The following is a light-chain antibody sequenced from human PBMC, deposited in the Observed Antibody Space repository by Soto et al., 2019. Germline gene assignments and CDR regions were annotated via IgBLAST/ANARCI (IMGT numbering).Light chain of an antibody. V-gene: IGKV3-15*01. CDR3: QHYNNWPRT. CDR1: QSVSSN. Sequence: EIVMTQSPATLSVSPGERATLSCRASQSVSSNLAWYQQKPGQAPRLLIYGASTRATGIPARFSGSGSGTEFTLTISSLQSEDVAVYYCQHYNNWPRTFGQGTKMEIK. CDR2: GAS. J-gene: IGKJ1*01.